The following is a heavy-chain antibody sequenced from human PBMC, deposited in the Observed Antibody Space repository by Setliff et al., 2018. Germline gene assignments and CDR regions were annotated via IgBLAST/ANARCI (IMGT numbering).Heavy chain of an antibody. CDR3: ARASRFGTTVYRGYYYMDV. Sequence: ASVKVSCKTSGFRFTNFGFSWMRQAPGQGLEWMGWINTNTGNPSYAQGFTGRFVFSLDTSVSTAYLQISSLKAEDSAVYYCARASRFGTTVYRGYYYMDVWGKGTTVTVSS. J-gene: IGHJ6*03. CDR1: GFRFTNFG. V-gene: IGHV7-4-1*02. CDR2: INTNTGNP. D-gene: IGHD4-4*01.